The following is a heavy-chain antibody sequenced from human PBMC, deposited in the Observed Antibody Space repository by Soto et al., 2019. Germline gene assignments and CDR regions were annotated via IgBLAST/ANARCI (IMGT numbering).Heavy chain of an antibody. CDR2: ISASGGHT. D-gene: IGHD4-17*01. CDR3: GKDPNGDYVGAHDM. J-gene: IGHJ3*02. CDR1: GFTFSRYA. V-gene: IGHV3-23*01. Sequence: EVQLLESGGSLVQPGGSLRLSCAASGFTFSRYAMSWVRQAPGGGLEWVSGISASGGHTYYADSVKGRFTISRDNSRNTVFLQMNSLTAEDTALYYCGKDPNGDYVGAHDMWGRGTMVTVSS.